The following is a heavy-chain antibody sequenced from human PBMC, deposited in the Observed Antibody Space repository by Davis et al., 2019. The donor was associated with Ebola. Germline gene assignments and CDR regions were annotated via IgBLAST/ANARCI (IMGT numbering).Heavy chain of an antibody. D-gene: IGHD3-3*01. CDR2: IYYSGST. CDR3: ARGRFLEWLLANWFDP. CDR1: GASINSPNYY. Sequence: SETLSLTCTVSGASINSPNYYWAWMRQPPGKGLEWIGSIYYSGSTYYNPSLKSRVTISVDTSKNQFSLKLSSVTAADTAVYYCARGRFLEWLLANWFDPWGQGTLVTVSS. V-gene: IGHV4-39*01. J-gene: IGHJ5*02.